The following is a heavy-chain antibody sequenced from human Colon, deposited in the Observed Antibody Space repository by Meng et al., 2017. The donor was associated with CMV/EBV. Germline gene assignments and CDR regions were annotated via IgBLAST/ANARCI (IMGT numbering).Heavy chain of an antibody. Sequence: GESLKISCSASGFNFSTYIFNWVRHVPGKGLEWVGSITGASDYIYHVASLRGRFTISRDNAKNSVYLQMKSLRTEDTAVYYCAKVAHRVVPYYFDYWGQGTLVTVSS. V-gene: IGHV3-21*06. CDR2: ITGASDYI. CDR3: AKVAHRVVPYYFDY. D-gene: IGHD2-2*01. CDR1: GFNFSTYI. J-gene: IGHJ4*02.